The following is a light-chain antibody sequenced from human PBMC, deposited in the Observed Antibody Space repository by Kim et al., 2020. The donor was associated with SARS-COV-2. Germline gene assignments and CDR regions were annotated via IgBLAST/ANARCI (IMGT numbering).Light chain of an antibody. CDR1: NNGLTA. J-gene: IGKJ5*01. CDR3: QHHQSGPTLT. CDR2: GEA. Sequence: STRENAAPSSRTGNNGLTALSWYQQQSRQAARLLLYGEASRAASIPPTFISRGCEAKFSLTISGLQAADLSVYYCQHHQSGPTLTFGQGTKLEIK. V-gene: IGKV3D-15*01.